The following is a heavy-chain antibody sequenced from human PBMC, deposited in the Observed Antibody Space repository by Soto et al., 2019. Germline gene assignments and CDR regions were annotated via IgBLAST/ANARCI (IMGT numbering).Heavy chain of an antibody. D-gene: IGHD1-7*01. V-gene: IGHV4-59*01. J-gene: IGHJ6*03. Sequence: SETLSLTCTVSGGSISSYYWSWIRQPPGKGLEWIGYIYYSGSTNYNPSLKSRVTISVDTSKNQFSLKLSSVTAADTAVYYCARDRRLVTGTKDYYYMDVWGKGTTVTVSS. CDR3: ARDRRLVTGTKDYYYMDV. CDR2: IYYSGST. CDR1: GGSISSYY.